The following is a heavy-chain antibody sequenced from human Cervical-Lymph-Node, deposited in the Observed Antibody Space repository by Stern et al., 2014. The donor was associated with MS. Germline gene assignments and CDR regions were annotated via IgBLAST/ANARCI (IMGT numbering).Heavy chain of an antibody. CDR3: AREKSDGSGGSCFSSLDY. J-gene: IGHJ4*02. Sequence: VQLVQSGAAVKKPGSSVKVSCKSSGDTFSTHDIRWVRQAPGQGLERMGRIIPILDTTDSAQKFQGRLTIDANESTNTAYMELSSLTPDDTAVYYCAREKSDGSGGSCFSSLDYWGQGTLVTVSS. CDR1: GDTFSTHD. V-gene: IGHV1-69*01. D-gene: IGHD2-15*01. CDR2: IIPILDTT.